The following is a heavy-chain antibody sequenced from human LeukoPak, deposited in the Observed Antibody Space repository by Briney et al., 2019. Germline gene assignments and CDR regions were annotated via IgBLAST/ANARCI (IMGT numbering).Heavy chain of an antibody. J-gene: IGHJ4*02. Sequence: PSETLSLTCAVYGGSFSGYYWSWIRQPPGKGLEWIGEINHSGSTNYNPSLKSRVTISVDTSKNQFSLELSSVTAADTAVYYCATRRDFWSGYYNDYWGQGTLVTVSS. CDR2: INHSGST. V-gene: IGHV4-34*01. CDR3: ATRRDFWSGYYNDY. D-gene: IGHD3-3*01. CDR1: GGSFSGYY.